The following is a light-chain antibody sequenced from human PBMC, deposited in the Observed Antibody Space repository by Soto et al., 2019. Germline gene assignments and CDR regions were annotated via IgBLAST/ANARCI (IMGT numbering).Light chain of an antibody. V-gene: IGKV3-20*01. J-gene: IGKJ1*01. CDR2: GVT. CDR3: KQYGSSPTWT. Sequence: ERVFTQSPGTLSLSPGERATPSCRASQSVSSNYLAWYQQKPGQAPRLLIYGVTTRPSGVSDRFSGSRSGTDFSLTISRLQPEDSAVYYCKQYGSSPTWTFGQGTKVDIK. CDR1: QSVSSNY.